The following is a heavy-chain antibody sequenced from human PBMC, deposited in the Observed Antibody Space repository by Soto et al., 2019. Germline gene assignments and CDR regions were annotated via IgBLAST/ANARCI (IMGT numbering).Heavy chain of an antibody. V-gene: IGHV1-69*13. J-gene: IGHJ5*02. CDR3: ARYCISTSCYVEAARPPYGWFDP. CDR2: IIPIFGTA. Sequence: SLKVSCKASGGTFSSYAISWVRQAPGQGLEWMGGIIPIFGTANYAQKFQGRVTITADESTSTAYMELSSLRSEDTAVYYCARYCISTSCYVEAARPPYGWFDPWGQGTLVTVSS. CDR1: GGTFSSYA. D-gene: IGHD2-2*01.